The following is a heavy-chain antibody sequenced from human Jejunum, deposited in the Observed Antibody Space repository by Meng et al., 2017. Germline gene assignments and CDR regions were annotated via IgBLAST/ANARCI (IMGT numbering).Heavy chain of an antibody. CDR1: GIAFSNFS. CDR2: ISSSSTYI. D-gene: IGHD4-23*01. Sequence: GESLKISCAASGIAFSNFSMNWVRQAPGKGLEWVASISSSSTYIYYADSVKGRFTISRDNAKNSLYLQMNSLRAEDTAVYFCAIDESSVVTDDWYFDLWGHGTLVTVSS. CDR3: AIDESSVVTDDWYFDL. J-gene: IGHJ2*01. V-gene: IGHV3-21*01.